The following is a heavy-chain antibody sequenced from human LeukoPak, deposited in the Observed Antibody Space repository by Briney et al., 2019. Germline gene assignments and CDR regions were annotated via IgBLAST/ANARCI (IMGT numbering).Heavy chain of an antibody. CDR2: INHSGST. CDR1: GGSISSYY. CDR3: ARRRSGYLDY. D-gene: IGHD2-15*01. Sequence: SETLSLTCTVSGGSISSYYWSWIRQPPGKGLEWIGEINHSGSTNYNPSLKSRVTISVDTSKNQFSLKLSSVTAADTAVYYCARRRSGYLDYWGQGTLVTVSS. V-gene: IGHV4-34*01. J-gene: IGHJ4*02.